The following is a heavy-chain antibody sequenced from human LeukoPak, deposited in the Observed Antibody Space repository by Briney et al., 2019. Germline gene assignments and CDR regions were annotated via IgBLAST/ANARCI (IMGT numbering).Heavy chain of an antibody. Sequence: ASVKDSCVPPRYSFTSYNMYWVRAAPGEGVEWMGIINPSCGSTSYAQKFQGRVTMTRDMSTSTVYMELSSLRSEDTAVYYCARGNWGLGGAFDIWGQGTMVTVSS. D-gene: IGHD7-27*01. CDR2: INPSCGST. CDR1: RYSFTSYN. V-gene: IGHV1-46*01. J-gene: IGHJ3*02. CDR3: ARGNWGLGGAFDI.